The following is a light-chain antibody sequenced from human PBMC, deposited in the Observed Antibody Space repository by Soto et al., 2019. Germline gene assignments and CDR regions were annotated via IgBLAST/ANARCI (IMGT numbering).Light chain of an antibody. CDR2: LNSDGSH. V-gene: IGLV4-69*01. J-gene: IGLJ2*01. Sequence: QLVLTQSPSASASLGASVKLTCTLSSGHSSYAIAWHQQQPEKGPRYLMKLNSDGSHNKGDGIPDRFSGSSSGAERYLTISSLQSEDEADYYCQTRGTGIVVFGGGTKLTV. CDR3: QTRGTGIVV. CDR1: SGHSSYA.